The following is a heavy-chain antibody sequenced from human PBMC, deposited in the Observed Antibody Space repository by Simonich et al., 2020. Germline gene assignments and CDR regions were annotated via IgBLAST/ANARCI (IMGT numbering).Heavy chain of an antibody. CDR1: GFTFSSYW. D-gene: IGHD7-27*01. J-gene: IGHJ6*03. CDR3: ARDGLGTAYYYYMDV. V-gene: IGHV3-7*01. Sequence: EVQLVDSGGGLVQPGGSLRLSCAASGFTFSSYWMSWVRQAPGKGLEWVANIKQDGSEKYYVDSVKGRFTISRDNAKNSLYLQMNSLRAEDTAVYYCARDGLGTAYYYYMDVWGKWTTVTVSS. CDR2: IKQDGSEK.